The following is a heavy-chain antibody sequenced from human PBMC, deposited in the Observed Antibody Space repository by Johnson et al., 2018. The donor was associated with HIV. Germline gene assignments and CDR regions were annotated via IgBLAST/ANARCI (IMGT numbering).Heavy chain of an antibody. CDR3: ARDTSPIYNFRSGGPGAFDI. CDR1: GFTFSSYA. D-gene: IGHD3-3*01. CDR2: ISYDGSNK. J-gene: IGHJ3*02. V-gene: IGHV3-30-3*01. Sequence: QVQLVESGGGVVQPGRSLRVSCAASGFTFSSYAMHWVRQAPGEGLEWVALISYDGSNKYYADSVKGRFSISRDNSTNTVYLQMNGLRIEDTAVYYCARDTSPIYNFRSGGPGAFDIWGQGTMVTVSS.